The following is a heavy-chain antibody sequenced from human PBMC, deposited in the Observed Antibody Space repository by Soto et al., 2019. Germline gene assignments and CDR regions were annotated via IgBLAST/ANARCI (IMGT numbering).Heavy chain of an antibody. CDR2: VSFDGSNK. Sequence: QVQLVESGGGVVQPGRSLRLSCAASGFTFSTHAMHWVRQAPGKGLECVAIVSFDGSNKYYADSVKGRFTISRDNSKNTLYLQMSGLTPEDTAFYYGARDQTGITTAGGGRIDHWGQGTLVTVSS. V-gene: IGHV3-30-3*01. CDR1: GFTFSTHA. CDR3: ARDQTGITTAGGGRIDH. D-gene: IGHD6-13*01. J-gene: IGHJ4*02.